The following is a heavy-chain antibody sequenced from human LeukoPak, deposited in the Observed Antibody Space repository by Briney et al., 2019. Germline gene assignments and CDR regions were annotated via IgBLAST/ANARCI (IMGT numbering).Heavy chain of an antibody. CDR3: AGPLMAIFGVVLDY. CDR2: ISSSSTI. J-gene: IGHJ4*02. V-gene: IGHV3-48*01. Sequence: PGGSLRLSCAASGFTFSSYSMNWVRQAPGKGLEWVSYISSSSTIYYADSVKGRFTISRDNAKNSLYLQMNSLRAEDKAVYYCAGPLMAIFGVVLDYWGQGTLVTVSS. CDR1: GFTFSSYS. D-gene: IGHD3-3*01.